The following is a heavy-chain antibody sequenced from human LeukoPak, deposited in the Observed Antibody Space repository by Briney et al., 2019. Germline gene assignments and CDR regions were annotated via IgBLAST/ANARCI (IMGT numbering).Heavy chain of an antibody. CDR1: GFTFSSYS. J-gene: IGHJ4*02. D-gene: IGHD5-12*01. CDR2: ISSSSSTI. Sequence: GGSLRLSCAASGFTFSSYSMNWVRQAPGKGLEWVSYISSSSSTIYYADSVKGRFTISRDNAKNSLYLQMNSLRAEDTAVYYCARDAGGYDLEAYDYWGQGILVTVSS. CDR3: ARDAGGYDLEAYDY. V-gene: IGHV3-48*04.